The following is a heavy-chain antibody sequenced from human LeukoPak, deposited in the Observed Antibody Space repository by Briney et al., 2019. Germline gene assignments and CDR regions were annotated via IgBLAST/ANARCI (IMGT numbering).Heavy chain of an antibody. Sequence: GSVKVSCKASGYTFTSYDINWVRQATGQGLEWMGWMNPNNGNTNYAQKLQGRVTMTTDTSTSTAYMELRSLRSDDTAVYYCARVQLWLRDWGQGTLVTVSS. D-gene: IGHD5-18*01. J-gene: IGHJ4*02. CDR2: MNPNNGNT. CDR1: GYTFTSYD. CDR3: ARVQLWLRD. V-gene: IGHV1-18*01.